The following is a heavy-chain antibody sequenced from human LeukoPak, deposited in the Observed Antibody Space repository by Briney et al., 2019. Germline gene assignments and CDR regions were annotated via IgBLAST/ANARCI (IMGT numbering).Heavy chain of an antibody. CDR3: AAMGGALAWGSGSYYLGVYYYYYGMDV. CDR2: SYYSGST. D-gene: IGHD3-10*01. V-gene: IGHV4-39*01. J-gene: IGHJ6*02. Sequence: SETLSLTCTVSGGSISSSSYYWGWIRQPPGKGLERIGSSYYSGSTYYNTSLKSRVTISVDTSKNQFSLKLSAVTAADTAVYYCAAMGGALAWGSGSYYLGVYYYYYGMDVWGQGTTVTVSS. CDR1: GGSISSSSYY.